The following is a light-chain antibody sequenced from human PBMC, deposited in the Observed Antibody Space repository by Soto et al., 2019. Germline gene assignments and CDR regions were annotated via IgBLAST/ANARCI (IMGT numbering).Light chain of an antibody. CDR3: SSYTSSSTVI. CDR1: SSDVGSYNL. Sequence: QSALTQPASVSGSPGQSITISCTGTSSDVGSYNLVSWYQQHPGKAPKLMIYEGNKRPSGVSNRFSASKSGNTASLTISGLQAEDEADYYCSSYTSSSTVIFGGGTKLTVL. J-gene: IGLJ2*01. CDR2: EGN. V-gene: IGLV2-14*02.